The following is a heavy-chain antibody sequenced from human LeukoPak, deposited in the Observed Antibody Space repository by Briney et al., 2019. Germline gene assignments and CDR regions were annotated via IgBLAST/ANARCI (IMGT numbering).Heavy chain of an antibody. CDR3: ARSLIPQVGALHY. D-gene: IGHD1-26*01. Sequence: GGSLRLSCAASGFTFSTYDMNWVRQAPGKGLEWVSFISSSSTTIYYADSVKGRFTISRDNAKNSLYLQMNSLRAEDTAVYYCARSLIPQVGALHYWGQGTLVTVSS. J-gene: IGHJ4*02. CDR2: ISSSSTTI. V-gene: IGHV3-48*01. CDR1: GFTFSTYD.